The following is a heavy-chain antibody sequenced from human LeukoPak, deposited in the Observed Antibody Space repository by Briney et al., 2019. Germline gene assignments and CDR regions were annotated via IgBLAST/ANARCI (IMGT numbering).Heavy chain of an antibody. Sequence: SETLSLTCTVSGGSISSYYWSWIRQPPGKGLEWIGYIYYSGSTNYNPSLKSRVTISVDTSKNQFSLKLSSVTAADTAVYYCARDHEANYYDSSGYYRLGYYYYGMDVWGQGTTVTVSS. D-gene: IGHD3-22*01. V-gene: IGHV4-59*01. CDR1: GGSISSYY. CDR2: IYYSGST. J-gene: IGHJ6*02. CDR3: ARDHEANYYDSSGYYRLGYYYYGMDV.